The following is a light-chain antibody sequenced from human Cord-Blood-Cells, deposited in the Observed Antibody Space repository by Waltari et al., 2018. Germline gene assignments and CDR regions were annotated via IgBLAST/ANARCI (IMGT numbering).Light chain of an antibody. V-gene: IGLV1-40*01. CDR2: GNS. CDR3: QSYDSSLSGSV. Sequence: QSVLTQPPSVSGAPGQRVTISCTGRSSNIGAGYDVPWYQPLPGTAPKLLIYGNSNRPSGVPDRFSGSKSGTSASLAITGLQAEDEADYYCQSYDSSLSGSVFGGGTKLTVL. CDR1: SSNIGAGYD. J-gene: IGLJ3*02.